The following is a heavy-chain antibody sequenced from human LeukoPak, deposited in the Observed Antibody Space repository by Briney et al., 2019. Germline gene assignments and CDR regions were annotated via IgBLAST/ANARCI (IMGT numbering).Heavy chain of an antibody. CDR2: INHSGST. CDR3: ARGPRLRGGLDI. Sequence: SETLSLTCAVYGGSFSGYYWSWVRQPPGKGLEWIGEINHSGSTNYNPSLKSRVTISVDTSKNQFSLKLSSVTAADTAVYYCARGPRLRGGLDIWGQGTMVTVSS. D-gene: IGHD4-17*01. V-gene: IGHV4-34*01. CDR1: GGSFSGYY. J-gene: IGHJ3*02.